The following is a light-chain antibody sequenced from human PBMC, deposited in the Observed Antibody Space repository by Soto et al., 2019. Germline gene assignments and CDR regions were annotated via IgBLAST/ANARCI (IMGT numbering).Light chain of an antibody. CDR2: GAS. CDR3: QQAYSFPLT. CDR1: QGIRYW. J-gene: IGKJ4*01. Sequence: DIQMTQSPSSVSAYVGERVTISCRASQGIRYWLAWYQQKPGKAPKILIKGASSLQTGVPSRFSGSGSGTEFTLTIINLQPEDFATYYCQQAYSFPLTLGGGTKVEI. V-gene: IGKV1-12*01.